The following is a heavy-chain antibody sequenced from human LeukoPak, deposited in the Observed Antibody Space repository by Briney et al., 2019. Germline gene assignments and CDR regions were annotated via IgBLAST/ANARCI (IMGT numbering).Heavy chain of an antibody. V-gene: IGHV1-46*01. CDR2: INPTGDKT. Sequence: APVKVSCKGSGYTFTHPHMHRGRKAPGQGPEWMGLINPTGDKTWYAQKFQGRVTLTRDMSTTTDYMELSSLRSEDTAVYYCARPHYDPNNYFDYWGQGTLVTVSS. D-gene: IGHD3-22*01. J-gene: IGHJ4*02. CDR3: ARPHYDPNNYFDY. CDR1: GYTFTHPH.